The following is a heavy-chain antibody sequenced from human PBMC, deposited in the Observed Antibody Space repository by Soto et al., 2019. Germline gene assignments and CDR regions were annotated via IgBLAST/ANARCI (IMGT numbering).Heavy chain of an antibody. CDR3: ARDPYSSGWYGYFQH. D-gene: IGHD6-19*01. V-gene: IGHV3-30-3*01. J-gene: IGHJ1*01. CDR2: ISYDGSNK. Sequence: QVQLVESGGGVVQPGRSLRLSCAASGFTFNSYAMHWVRQAPGKGLEWVAVISYDGSNKYYADSVKGRFTISRDNSKNPLYLQMNSLRAEDTAVYYCARDPYSSGWYGYFQHWGQGTLVTVSS. CDR1: GFTFNSYA.